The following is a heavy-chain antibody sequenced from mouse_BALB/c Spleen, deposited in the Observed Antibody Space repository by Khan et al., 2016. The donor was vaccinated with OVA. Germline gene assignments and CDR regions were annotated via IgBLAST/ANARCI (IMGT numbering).Heavy chain of an antibody. CDR1: GYTFTSYW. Sequence: QVQLQQSGAELVKPGASVKLSCKTSGYTFTSYWIQWVKQRPGQGLGWIGQIFPGTGTTYYNENFKGKATLTVDTYSSTAYMQLSSRSSEDSAFYFCARGYFGNYVFVYLAQGTLVTVSP. V-gene: IGHV1S132*01. CDR2: IFPGTGTT. CDR3: ARGYFGNYVFVY. D-gene: IGHD2-1*01. J-gene: IGHJ3*01.